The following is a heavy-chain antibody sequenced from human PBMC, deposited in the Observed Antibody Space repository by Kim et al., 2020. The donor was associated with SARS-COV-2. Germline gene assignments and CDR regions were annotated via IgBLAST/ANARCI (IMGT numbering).Heavy chain of an antibody. CDR3: ARGLRGVGATLDY. CDR1: GGSISSYY. D-gene: IGHD1-26*01. J-gene: IGHJ4*02. Sequence: SETLSLTCTVSGGSISSYYWSWIRQPPGKGLEWIGYIYYSGSTNYNPSLKSRVTISVDTSKNQFSLKLSSVTAADTAVYYCARGLRGVGATLDYWGQGTL. CDR2: IYYSGST. V-gene: IGHV4-59*01.